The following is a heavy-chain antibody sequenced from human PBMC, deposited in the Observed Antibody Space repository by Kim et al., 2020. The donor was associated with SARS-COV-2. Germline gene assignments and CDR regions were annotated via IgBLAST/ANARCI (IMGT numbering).Heavy chain of an antibody. CDR3: AKSQVSVPRGYPGGYYDSSGYYY. CDR2: ISGSGGST. Sequence: GGSLRLSCAASGFTFSSYAMSWVRQAPGKGLEWVSAISGSGGSTYYADSVKGRFTISRDNSKNTLYLQMNSLRAEDTAVYYCAKSQVSVPRGYPGGYYDSSGYYYWGQGTLVTVSS. D-gene: IGHD3-22*01. V-gene: IGHV3-23*01. J-gene: IGHJ4*02. CDR1: GFTFSSYA.